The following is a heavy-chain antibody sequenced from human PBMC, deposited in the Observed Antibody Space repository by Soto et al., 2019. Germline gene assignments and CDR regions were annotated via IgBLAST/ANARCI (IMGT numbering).Heavy chain of an antibody. CDR2: TSTSDSTM. CDR1: GFTFSDYE. CDR3: ARTNGSGWEGLFDY. J-gene: IGHJ4*02. D-gene: IGHD6-19*01. V-gene: IGHV3-48*03. Sequence: GGSLRLSCTVSGFTFSDYEVNWVRQAPGKGLEWVSYTSTSDSTMYYADSVKGRFTISRDNAKNSLYLQMNSLRAEDTAVYYCARTNGSGWEGLFDYWGQGTLVTVSS.